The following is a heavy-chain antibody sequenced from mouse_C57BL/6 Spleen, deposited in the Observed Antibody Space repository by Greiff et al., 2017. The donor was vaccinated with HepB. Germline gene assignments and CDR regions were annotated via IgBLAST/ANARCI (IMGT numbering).Heavy chain of an antibody. V-gene: IGHV3-6*01. CDR3: ARNYYGSSWYFDV. CDR1: GYSITSGYY. Sequence: EVKLMESGPGLVKPSQSLSLTCSVTGYSITSGYYWNWIRQFPGNKLEWMGYISYDGSNNYNPSLKNRISITRDTSKNQFFLKLNSVTTEDTATYCCARNYYGSSWYFDVWGTGTTVTVSS. J-gene: IGHJ1*03. D-gene: IGHD1-1*01. CDR2: ISYDGSN.